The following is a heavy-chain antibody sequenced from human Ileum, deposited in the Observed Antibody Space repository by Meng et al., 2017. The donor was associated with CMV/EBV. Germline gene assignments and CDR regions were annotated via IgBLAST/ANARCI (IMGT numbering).Heavy chain of an antibody. D-gene: IGHD1-1*01. J-gene: IGHJ6*02. CDR3: ARVSAGKRRGLDV. V-gene: IGHV3-48*03. Sequence: GESPKIPCAAPGFTLSNYEMNWVRQAPGKGLEWVSDISSSGSTIYYADSVKGRFTIPRDNAKNSLYLQMNSLRAEDTAVYYCARVSAGKRRGLDVWGQGTTVTVSS. CDR2: ISSSGSTI. CDR1: GFTLSNYE.